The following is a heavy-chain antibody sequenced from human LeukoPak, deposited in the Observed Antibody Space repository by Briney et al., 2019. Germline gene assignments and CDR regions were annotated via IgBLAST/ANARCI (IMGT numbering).Heavy chain of an antibody. Sequence: GGSLRLSCVASGFTFSSYSMAWVRQAPGKGLEWVSVISDRGGYTVYADSVKGRLTISRDNFENTLYLQMNSLRAEDTAVYYCAREGDRGIEVADYFDHWGQGTLLTVSS. V-gene: IGHV3-23*01. CDR1: GFTFSSYS. CDR3: AREGDRGIEVADYFDH. J-gene: IGHJ4*02. D-gene: IGHD6-19*01. CDR2: ISDRGGYT.